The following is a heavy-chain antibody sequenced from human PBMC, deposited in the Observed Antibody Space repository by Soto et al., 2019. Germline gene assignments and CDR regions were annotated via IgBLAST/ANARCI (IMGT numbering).Heavy chain of an antibody. CDR3: ARENCTNGVCYNDYSSGRAV. CDR2: INPSGGST. CDR1: GYTFTSYY. Sequence: QVQLVQSGAEVKKPGASVKVSCKASGYTFTSYYMHWVRQAPGQGLEWMGIINPSGGSTSYAQKFRGRVTMTRATSTRTVYMELSSLRSEDTAVYSCARENCTNGVCYNDYSSGRAVWGQGTPVTVSS. D-gene: IGHD2-8*01. J-gene: IGHJ6*02. V-gene: IGHV1-46*01.